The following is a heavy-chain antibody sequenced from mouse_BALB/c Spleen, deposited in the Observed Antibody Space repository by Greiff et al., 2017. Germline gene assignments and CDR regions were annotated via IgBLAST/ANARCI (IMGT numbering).Heavy chain of an antibody. Sequence: EVQLVESGAELVKPGASVKLSCTASGFNIKDTYMHWVKQRPEQGLEWIGRIDPANGNTKYDPKFQGKATITADTSSNTAYLQLSSLTSEDTAVYYCARGTTVVRDYWGQGTTLTVSS. V-gene: IGHV14-3*02. CDR2: IDPANGNT. J-gene: IGHJ2*01. CDR1: GFNIKDTY. CDR3: ARGTTVVRDY. D-gene: IGHD1-1*01.